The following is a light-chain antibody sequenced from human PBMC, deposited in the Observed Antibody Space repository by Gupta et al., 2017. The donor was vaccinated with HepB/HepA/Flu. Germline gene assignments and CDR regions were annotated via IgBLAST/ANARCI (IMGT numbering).Light chain of an antibody. Sequence: IVLPHPPATLSSSPYERATLSCRANQTRGNNLACYQHNRGQAPRLLIYDVSNRHTGIIARFGGSGDATALNIPISRQVQADFAIYYCRNRNEGLPMCAFGQGTRVEI. CDR3: RNRNEGLPMCA. CDR1: QTRGNN. J-gene: IGKJ2*02. CDR2: DVS. V-gene: IGKV3-11*01.